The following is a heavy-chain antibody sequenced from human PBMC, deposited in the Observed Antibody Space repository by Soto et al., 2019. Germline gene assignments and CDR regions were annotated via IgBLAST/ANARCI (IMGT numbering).Heavy chain of an antibody. CDR3: ARQGLQQRLFLGWFDP. D-gene: IGHD6-19*01. Sequence: QLQLQESGPGLVNPSETLSLSCTVSGGSINSSNFCWGWIRQSPGKGLEWLGTIFNSGSTYYNPSLKSRVSMSADTSKNQFSLRLTSVTATDTAVYYCARQGLQQRLFLGWFDPWGQGTLVTVSS. V-gene: IGHV4-39*01. J-gene: IGHJ5*02. CDR1: GGSINSSNFC. CDR2: IFNSGST.